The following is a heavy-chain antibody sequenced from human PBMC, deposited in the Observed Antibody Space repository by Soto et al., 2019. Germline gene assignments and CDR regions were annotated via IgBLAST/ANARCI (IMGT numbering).Heavy chain of an antibody. Sequence: QVQLQESGPGLVKPSQTLSLTCTVSGGSISSGNYYWSWIRQPPGKGLEWIGFISYSGRTYYSTSLQSRLPISVDTSKGQFSRNLSFVTAADTAVYYCATMGTPATGLYFFDYWGQGSLVTVSS. CDR1: GGSISSGNYY. CDR2: ISYSGRT. V-gene: IGHV4-30-4*01. CDR3: ATMGTPATGLYFFDY. J-gene: IGHJ4*02. D-gene: IGHD1-1*01.